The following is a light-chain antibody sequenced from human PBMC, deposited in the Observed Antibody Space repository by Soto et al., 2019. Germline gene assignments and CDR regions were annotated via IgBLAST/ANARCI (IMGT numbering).Light chain of an antibody. CDR2: GAS. V-gene: IGKV3-15*01. CDR1: QSVSSN. CDR3: QQYNNWPPELT. J-gene: IGKJ4*01. Sequence: EIVMTQSPATLSLSPGERATLSCRASQSVSSNLAWYQQKPGQAPRLLIYGASTRATGIPARFSGSGSGTEFTLTISSLQSEDFAVYYCQQYNNWPPELTFGGGTKVEIK.